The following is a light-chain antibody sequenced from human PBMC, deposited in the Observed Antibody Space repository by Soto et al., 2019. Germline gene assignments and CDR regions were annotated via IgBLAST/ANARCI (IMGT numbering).Light chain of an antibody. V-gene: IGLV1-51*01. CDR3: GSWDSRLSAYV. CDR1: STNIGAGY. CDR2: DDN. J-gene: IGLJ1*01. Sequence: VLTQPPSVSGAPGQRVSISCTGSSTNIGAGYGVHWYQQLPGTAPKLLIYDDNKRPSGIPDRFSGSKSGTSATLGITGFQTGDEADYYCGSWDSRLSAYVFGTGTKVTVL.